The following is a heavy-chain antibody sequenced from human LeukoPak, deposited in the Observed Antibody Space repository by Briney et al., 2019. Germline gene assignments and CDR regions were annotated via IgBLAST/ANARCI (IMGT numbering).Heavy chain of an antibody. Sequence: GGSLRLSCAASGFTFDDYGMSWVRQAPGKGLEWVSGLNRNGDITGYADSVKGRFIISRDNAKNSLYLQMNSLRAEDTALYHCARKGVGGELGGFDYWGQGTLVTVSS. CDR1: GFTFDDYG. CDR2: LNRNGDIT. D-gene: IGHD3-16*01. V-gene: IGHV3-20*01. J-gene: IGHJ4*02. CDR3: ARKGVGGELGGFDY.